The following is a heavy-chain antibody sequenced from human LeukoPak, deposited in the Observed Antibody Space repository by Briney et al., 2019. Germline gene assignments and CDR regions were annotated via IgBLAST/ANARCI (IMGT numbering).Heavy chain of an antibody. V-gene: IGHV4-59*08. CDR1: GGSISSYY. D-gene: IGHD4/OR15-4a*01. CDR3: ARQANDAFDI. Sequence: SETLSLTCTVSGGSISSYYWSWIRQPPGKGLEWIGYIYYSGSTNYNPSLNSRVTISVDTSKNQFSLKLSSVTAADTAVYYCARQANDAFDIWGQGTMVTVSS. CDR2: IYYSGST. J-gene: IGHJ3*02.